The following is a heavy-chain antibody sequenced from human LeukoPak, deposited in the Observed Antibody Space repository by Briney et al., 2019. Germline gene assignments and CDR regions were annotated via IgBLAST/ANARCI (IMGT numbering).Heavy chain of an antibody. CDR1: GFTFGGFD. D-gene: IGHD1-26*01. CDR3: ARVGWELNH. CDR2: ISSSGSTI. Sequence: PGGSLRLSCAASGFTFGGFDMNWVRQAPGKGLDWVSYISSSGSTIYYADSVKGRFTISRDNAKNSLFLQMSSLRAEDTAVYYCARVGWELNHWGQGTLDTVSS. J-gene: IGHJ5*02. V-gene: IGHV3-48*03.